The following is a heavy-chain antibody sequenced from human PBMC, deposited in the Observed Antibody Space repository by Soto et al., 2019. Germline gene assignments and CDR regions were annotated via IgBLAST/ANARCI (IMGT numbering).Heavy chain of an antibody. J-gene: IGHJ4*02. V-gene: IGHV3-30*18. D-gene: IGHD3-10*01. Sequence: QVQLVESGGGVVQPGRSLRLSCAASGFTFSSYGMHWVRQAPGKGLERVAVISYDGSNKYYADSVKGRFTISRDNSKNTLYLQMNSLRAEDTAVYYCAKSTSFMSGPDYWGQGTLVTVSS. CDR2: ISYDGSNK. CDR1: GFTFSSYG. CDR3: AKSTSFMSGPDY.